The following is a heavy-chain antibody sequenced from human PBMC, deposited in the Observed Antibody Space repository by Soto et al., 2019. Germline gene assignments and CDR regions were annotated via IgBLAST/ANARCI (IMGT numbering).Heavy chain of an antibody. Sequence: SETLSLTCTVSGGSISSYYWSWIRQPPGKGLEWTGYIYYSGSTNYNPSLKSRVTISVDTSKNQFSLKLSSVTAADTAVYYCARGGYSSSWDFDYWGQGTLVTVSS. V-gene: IGHV4-59*01. J-gene: IGHJ4*02. CDR2: IYYSGST. D-gene: IGHD6-13*01. CDR1: GGSISSYY. CDR3: ARGGYSSSWDFDY.